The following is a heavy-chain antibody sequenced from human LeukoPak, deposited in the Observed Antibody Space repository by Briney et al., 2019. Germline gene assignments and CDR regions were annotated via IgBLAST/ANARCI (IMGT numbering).Heavy chain of an antibody. D-gene: IGHD3-22*01. CDR2: ISTTGTTI. CDR1: GFTFSRYE. Sequence: PGGSLRLSCAASGFTFSRYEMNWVRQTPGKGLEWLSFISTTGTTIHYGDSVKGRFTISRDNAKNSLYLQMNSLRAEDTALYYCAREFYDSSGYPPFDYWGQGTLVTVSS. CDR3: AREFYDSSGYPPFDY. J-gene: IGHJ4*02. V-gene: IGHV3-48*03.